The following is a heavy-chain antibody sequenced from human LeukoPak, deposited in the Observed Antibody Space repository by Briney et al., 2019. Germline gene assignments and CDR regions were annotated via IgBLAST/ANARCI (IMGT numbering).Heavy chain of an antibody. CDR3: ARSPRHYYDSSGYLYYGMDV. CDR2: INPNSGGT. CDR1: GYTFTGYY. J-gene: IGHJ6*02. V-gene: IGHV1-2*04. D-gene: IGHD3-22*01. Sequence: GASVKVSCKASGYTFTGYYMHWVRQAPGQGLEWMGWINPNSGGTNYAQKFQGWVTMTRDTSISTAYMELSRLRPDDTAVYYCARSPRHYYDSSGYLYYGMDVWGQGTTVTVSS.